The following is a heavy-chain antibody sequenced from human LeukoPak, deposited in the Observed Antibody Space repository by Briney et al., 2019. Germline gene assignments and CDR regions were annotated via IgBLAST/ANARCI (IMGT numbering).Heavy chain of an antibody. Sequence: SETLSLTCTVSGGSISSGGYYWSWIRQPPGKGLEWIGYIYHSGSTYYNPSLKSRVTISVDRSKNQFSLKLSSVTAADTAVYYCARAYCGGDCPYYYYGMDVWGQGTTVTVSS. J-gene: IGHJ6*02. D-gene: IGHD2-21*02. V-gene: IGHV4-30-2*01. CDR2: IYHSGST. CDR3: ARAYCGGDCPYYYYGMDV. CDR1: GGSISSGGYY.